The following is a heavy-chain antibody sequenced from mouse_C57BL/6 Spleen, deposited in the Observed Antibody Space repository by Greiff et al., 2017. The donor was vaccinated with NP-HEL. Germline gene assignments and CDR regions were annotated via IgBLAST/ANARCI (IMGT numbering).Heavy chain of an antibody. CDR2: INPNNGGT. CDR1: GYTFTDYN. D-gene: IGHD4-1*01. Sequence: VQLKESGPELVKPGASVKMSCKASGYTFTDYNMHWVKQSHGKSLEWIGYINPNNGGTSYNQKFKGKATLTVNKSSSTAYMELRSLTSEDSAVYYCARLNWDWYAMDYWGQGTSVTVSS. V-gene: IGHV1-22*01. J-gene: IGHJ4*01. CDR3: ARLNWDWYAMDY.